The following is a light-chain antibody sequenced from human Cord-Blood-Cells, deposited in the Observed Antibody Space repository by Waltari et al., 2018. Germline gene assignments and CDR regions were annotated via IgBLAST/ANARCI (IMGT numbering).Light chain of an antibody. V-gene: IGLV2-23*01. Sequence: QSALTQPASVSGSPGQSNTISCTGTSSDVVSSNLASWYQHHPGTAPTLLVCEGSKRPSGVSNPFSGSESGNTASLTISGLQAEDEADYYFCSYAGSSTWVFGGGTKLTVL. J-gene: IGLJ3*02. CDR1: SSDVVSSNL. CDR2: EGS. CDR3: CSYAGSSTWV.